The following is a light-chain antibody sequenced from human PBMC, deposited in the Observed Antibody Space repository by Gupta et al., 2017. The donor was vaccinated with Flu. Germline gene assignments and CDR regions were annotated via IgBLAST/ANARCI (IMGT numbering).Light chain of an antibody. CDR2: STN. V-gene: IGLV7-43*01. J-gene: IGLJ3*02. CDR3: LLYYGGNWV. Sequence: QTVVTQEPSLTVSPGGTVTLTCASNTGTVTTTYYPNWFQLKPGQALRALIYSTNNKHSWTPARFSGSLLGGKAALTLSGVQAEDEADYYCLLYYGGNWVFGGGIRLTVL. CDR1: TGTVTTTYY.